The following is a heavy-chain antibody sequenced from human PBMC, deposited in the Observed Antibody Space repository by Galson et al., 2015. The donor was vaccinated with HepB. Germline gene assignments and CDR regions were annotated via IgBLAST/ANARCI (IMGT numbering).Heavy chain of an antibody. CDR3: ARGGSGSYTPDY. D-gene: IGHD1-26*01. J-gene: IGHJ4*02. CDR1: GGTFSSYA. Sequence: SVKVSCKASGGTFSSYAISWVRQAPGQGLEWMGGIIPIFGTANYAQKFQGRVTITADESTSTAYMELSSLRSEDTAVYYCARGGSGSYTPDYWGQGTLVTVSS. V-gene: IGHV1-69*13. CDR2: IIPIFGTA.